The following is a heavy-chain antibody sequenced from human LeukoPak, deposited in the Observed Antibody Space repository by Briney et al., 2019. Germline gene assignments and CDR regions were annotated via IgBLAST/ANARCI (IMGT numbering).Heavy chain of an antibody. J-gene: IGHJ4*02. V-gene: IGHV3-53*01. Sequence: PGGSLRLSCAVSGFTVTDNYMSWVRQAPGKGLQWVSVLYPDGRTYYADSVKGRFTISRDISRNTLLLQMNSLRPDDTAVHYCARTNPVYGDYDYWGQGTLVTVSS. D-gene: IGHD4-17*01. CDR1: GFTVTDNY. CDR3: ARTNPVYGDYDY. CDR2: LYPDGRT.